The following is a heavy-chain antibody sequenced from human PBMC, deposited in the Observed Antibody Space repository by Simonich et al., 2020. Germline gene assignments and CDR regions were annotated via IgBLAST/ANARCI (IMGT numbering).Heavy chain of an antibody. Sequence: QVQLVQSGAEVKKPGASVKVSCKASGYTFTSYGISWVRQAPGQGLAWMGWISAYNGNTNYAQKLQGRVTMTTDTSTSTAYRELRSLRSDDTAVYYCARASRGTWWYYYFDYWGQGTLVTVSS. D-gene: IGHD2-15*01. CDR2: ISAYNGNT. J-gene: IGHJ4*02. CDR1: GYTFTSYG. CDR3: ARASRGTWWYYYFDY. V-gene: IGHV1-18*01.